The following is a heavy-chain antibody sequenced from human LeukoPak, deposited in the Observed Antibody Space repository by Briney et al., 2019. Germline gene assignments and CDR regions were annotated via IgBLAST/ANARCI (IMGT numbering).Heavy chain of an antibody. CDR1: GGTFSSYA. J-gene: IGHJ4*02. D-gene: IGHD4-11*01. CDR2: IIPILGIA. V-gene: IGHV1-69*04. Sequence: GASVKVSCKASGGTFSSYAISWVRQAPGQGLEWMGRIIPILGIANYAQKFQGRVTITADKSTSTAYMELSSLRSEDTAVYYCASASYSSYVRYWGQGTLVTVSS. CDR3: ASASYSSYVRY.